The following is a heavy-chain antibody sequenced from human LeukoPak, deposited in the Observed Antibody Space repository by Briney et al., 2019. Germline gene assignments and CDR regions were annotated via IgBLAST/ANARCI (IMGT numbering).Heavy chain of an antibody. V-gene: IGHV4-39*07. J-gene: IGHJ5*02. CDR1: GGSISSSNYS. Sequence: SETLSLTCTVSGGSISSSNYSWNWIRQPPGKGLEWIGEINHSGSSNYSPSLKSRVTISLDTSKNQFSLKLTSITAADTAVYYCARGPMRSWFDPWGQGTLVTVSS. CDR2: INHSGSS. CDR3: ARGPMRSWFDP.